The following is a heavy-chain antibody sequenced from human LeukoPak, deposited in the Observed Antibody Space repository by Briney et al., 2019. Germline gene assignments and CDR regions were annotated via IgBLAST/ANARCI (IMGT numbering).Heavy chain of an antibody. D-gene: IGHD4-17*01. J-gene: IGHJ5*02. CDR3: ARVGYGDPYNWFDP. V-gene: IGHV4-39*07. CDR1: GGSISSCSYY. Sequence: SETLSLTCTVSGGSISSCSYYWGWIRQPPGKGLEWIGSIYHSGSTYYNPSLKSRVTISVDTSKNQFSLKLSSVTAADTAVYYCARVGYGDPYNWFDPWGQGTLVTVSS. CDR2: IYHSGST.